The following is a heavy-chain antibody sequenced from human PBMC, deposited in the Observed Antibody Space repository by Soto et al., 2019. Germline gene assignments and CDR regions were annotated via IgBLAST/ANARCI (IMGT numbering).Heavy chain of an antibody. D-gene: IGHD2-15*01. CDR2: IIPIFGTA. V-gene: IGHV1-69*06. Sequence: GASVKFSCKASGGTFSSYAISWVRQAPGQGLEWMGGIIPIFGTANYAQKFQGRVTITADKSTSTAYMGLSSLRSEDTAVYYCARRSSYCSGGSCFYYFDYWGQGTLVTVSS. CDR3: ARRSSYCSGGSCFYYFDY. J-gene: IGHJ4*02. CDR1: GGTFSSYA.